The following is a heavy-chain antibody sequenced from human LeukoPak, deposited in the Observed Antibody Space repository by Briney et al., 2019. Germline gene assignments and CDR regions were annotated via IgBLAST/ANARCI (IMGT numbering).Heavy chain of an antibody. CDR2: IKSKSDGETI. CDR1: GFTFCNAW. V-gene: IGHV3-15*01. J-gene: IGHJ5*02. Sequence: GGSLRLSCTASGFTFCNAWMSWVRQAPGKGLEWVGRIKSKSDGETIDYAAPVQGRFSISRDDSKNTLYLQMNSLKTEDTAVYYCTTGMDRWGQGTLVIVSS. CDR3: TTGMDR.